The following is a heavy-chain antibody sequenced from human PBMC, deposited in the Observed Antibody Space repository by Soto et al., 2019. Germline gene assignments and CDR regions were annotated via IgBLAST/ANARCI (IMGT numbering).Heavy chain of an antibody. CDR3: ASPGAGTRENGVSAREV. CDR2: IYPSDSRT. CDR1: GYTFANYW. D-gene: IGHD3-3*01. V-gene: IGHV5-51*01. J-gene: IGHJ6*02. Sequence: GESLKISCESSGYTFANYWIGWVRQVPGKGLEWVAIIYPSDSRTTYSPSFQGQVTISADKSINTAYLQWRSLKASDSAMYYYASPGAGTRENGVSAREVWGQGTTVTVSS.